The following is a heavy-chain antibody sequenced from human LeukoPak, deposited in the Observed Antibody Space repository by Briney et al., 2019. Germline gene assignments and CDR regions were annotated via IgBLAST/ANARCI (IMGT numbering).Heavy chain of an antibody. CDR2: ISSSGST. CDR1: GDSISSGDYY. Sequence: SETLSLTCTVSGDSISSGDYYWSWIRQPAGKGLEWIGRISSSGSTNYNPSLKSRVTIAVDTSKNQFSLKLSSVTAADTAVYFCARGPYSYDSSGAFDIWGQGTMVTVSS. CDR3: ARGPYSYDSSGAFDI. V-gene: IGHV4-61*02. J-gene: IGHJ3*02. D-gene: IGHD3-22*01.